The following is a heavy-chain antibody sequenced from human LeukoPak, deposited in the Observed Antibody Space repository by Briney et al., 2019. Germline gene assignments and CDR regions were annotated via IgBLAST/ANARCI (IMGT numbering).Heavy chain of an antibody. J-gene: IGHJ5*02. CDR1: GGSISSTTYY. CDR3: ARDFQAETRPIAAAGAGSNWFDP. V-gene: IGHV4-61*02. CDR2: IYTSGNT. Sequence: PSETLSLTCTVSGGSISSTTYYWGWIRQPPGKGLEWIGRIYTSGNTNYNPSLKSRVTISVDTSKNQFSLKLSSVTAADTAVYYCARDFQAETRPIAAAGAGSNWFDPWGQGTLVTVSS. D-gene: IGHD6-13*01.